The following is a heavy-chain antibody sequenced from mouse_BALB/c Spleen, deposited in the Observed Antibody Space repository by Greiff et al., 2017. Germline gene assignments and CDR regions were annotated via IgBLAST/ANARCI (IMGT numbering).Heavy chain of an antibody. D-gene: IGHD1-1*01. CDR3: ARGSLYSLYAMDC. CDR2: ISSGGST. J-gene: IGHJ4*01. V-gene: IGHV5-6-5*01. Sequence: EVMLVESGGGLVKPGGSLKLSCAASGFTFSSYAMSWVRQTPEKRLEWVASISSGGSTYYPDSVKGRFTISRDNARNILYLQMSSLRAEDTAMYDCARGSLYSLYAMDCWGQGTSVTVSS. CDR1: GFTFSSYA.